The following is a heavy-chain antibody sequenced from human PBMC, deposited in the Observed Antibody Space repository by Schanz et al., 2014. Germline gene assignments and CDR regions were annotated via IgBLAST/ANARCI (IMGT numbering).Heavy chain of an antibody. CDR1: GFAFSVYG. Sequence: GQLAESGGGLVQPGGSLRLSCAASGFAFSVYGMHWVRQAPGKGPEWVAVIWSDGSTKYYADSVKGRFTISRDNSKNTLYLQMNSLRADDTAVFYCAKGMGYCSGGTCYDYYYYGLDVWGQGTTVTVSS. CDR3: AKGMGYCSGGTCYDYYYYGLDV. J-gene: IGHJ6*02. D-gene: IGHD2-15*01. V-gene: IGHV3-33*03. CDR2: IWSDGSTK.